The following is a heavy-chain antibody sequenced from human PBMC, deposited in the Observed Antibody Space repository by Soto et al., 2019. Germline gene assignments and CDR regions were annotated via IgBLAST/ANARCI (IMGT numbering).Heavy chain of an antibody. CDR3: AARIAVAGTAYYGMDV. D-gene: IGHD6-19*01. J-gene: IGHJ6*02. CDR2: IIPIFGTA. Sequence: SVKVSCKASGGTFSSYAISWVRQAPGQGLEWMGGIIPIFGTANYAQKFQGRVTITADESTSTAYMELSSLRSEDTAVYYCAARIAVAGTAYYGMDVWGQGXTVTVSS. V-gene: IGHV1-69*13. CDR1: GGTFSSYA.